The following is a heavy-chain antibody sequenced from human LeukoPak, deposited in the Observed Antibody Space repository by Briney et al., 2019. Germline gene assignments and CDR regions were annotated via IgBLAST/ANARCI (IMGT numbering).Heavy chain of an antibody. V-gene: IGHV1-8*01. D-gene: IGHD1-1*01. CDR3: ARDPLEANWFDP. Sequence: ASVKVSCKASGYTFTSYDINWVRQATGQGLEWMGWMNPNSGNTGYAQKFQGRVTMTRNTSISTAYMELSSLRSEDTAVYYCARDPLEANWFDPWGQGTLVTVSS. CDR2: MNPNSGNT. J-gene: IGHJ5*02. CDR1: GYTFTSYD.